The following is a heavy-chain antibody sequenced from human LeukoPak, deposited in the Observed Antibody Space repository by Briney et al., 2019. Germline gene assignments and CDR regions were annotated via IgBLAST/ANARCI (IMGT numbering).Heavy chain of an antibody. CDR3: ARAPLQRIFLGWFDP. CDR2: INPNSGGT. V-gene: IGHV1-2*06. D-gene: IGHD2-15*01. CDR1: GYTFTGYY. J-gene: IGHJ5*02. Sequence: GASVKVSCKASGYTFTGYYMHWVRQAPGQGLEWMGRINPNSGGTNYAQKFQGRVTMTRDTSISTAYMELSRLRSDDTAVYYCARAPLQRIFLGWFDPWGQGTLVTVSS.